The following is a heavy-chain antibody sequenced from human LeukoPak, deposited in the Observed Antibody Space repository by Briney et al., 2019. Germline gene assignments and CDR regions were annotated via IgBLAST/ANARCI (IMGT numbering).Heavy chain of an antibody. CDR2: IYYSGST. D-gene: IGHD2-2*01. CDR1: GGSISSYY. Sequence: PSGTLSLTCTVSGGSISSYYWSWIRQPPGKGLEWIGYIYYSGSTNYNPSLKSRVTISVDTSKNQFSLKLSSVTAADTAVYYCARLGYCSSTSCYAAPHNWFDPWGQGTLVTVSS. V-gene: IGHV4-59*08. J-gene: IGHJ5*02. CDR3: ARLGYCSSTSCYAAPHNWFDP.